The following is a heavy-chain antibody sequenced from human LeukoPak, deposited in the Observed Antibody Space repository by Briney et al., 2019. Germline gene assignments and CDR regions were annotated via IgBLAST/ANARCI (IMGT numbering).Heavy chain of an antibody. J-gene: IGHJ4*02. CDR1: GYTFTSYY. V-gene: IGHV1-46*01. D-gene: IGHD3-22*01. CDR3: ARGPDYYDSSGYYFDY. Sequence: ASVKVSCKASGYTFTSYYMHWVRQAPGQGLKWMGIINPSGGSTSYAQKFQGRVTMTRDTSTSTVYMELSSLRSEDTAVYYCARGPDYYDSSGYYFDYWGQGTLVTVSS. CDR2: INPSGGST.